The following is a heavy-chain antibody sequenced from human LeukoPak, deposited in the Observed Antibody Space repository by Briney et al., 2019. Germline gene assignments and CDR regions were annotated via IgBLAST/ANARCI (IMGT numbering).Heavy chain of an antibody. D-gene: IGHD3-22*01. Sequence: GGSLRLSCAASGFTFSSYGMHWVRQAPGKGLEWVAVISYDGSNKYYADSVKGRFTISRDNSKNTLYLQMNSLRAEDTAAYYCAKAGDYYDSSGYYYFDYWGQGTLVTVSS. V-gene: IGHV3-30*18. J-gene: IGHJ4*02. CDR3: AKAGDYYDSSGYYYFDY. CDR2: ISYDGSNK. CDR1: GFTFSSYG.